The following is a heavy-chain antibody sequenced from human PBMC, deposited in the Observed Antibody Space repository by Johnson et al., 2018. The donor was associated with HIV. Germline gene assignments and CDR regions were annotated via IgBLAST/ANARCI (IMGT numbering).Heavy chain of an antibody. Sequence: VQLVESGGGVVQPGRSLRLSCAASGFTFSSYGMHWVRQAPGKGLEWVAVIWYDGSNKYYTDSVKGLFTISRDNSKNTLYLQMNSLRAEDTALYYCAKSVTVAAAVSAAFDIWGQGTMVTVSS. J-gene: IGHJ3*02. CDR3: AKSVTVAAAVSAAFDI. D-gene: IGHD6-13*01. CDR2: IWYDGSNK. V-gene: IGHV3-33*06. CDR1: GFTFSSYG.